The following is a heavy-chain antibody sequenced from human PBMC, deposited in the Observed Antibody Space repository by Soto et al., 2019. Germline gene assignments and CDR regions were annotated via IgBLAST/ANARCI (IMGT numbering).Heavy chain of an antibody. J-gene: IGHJ4*02. Sequence: SETLSLTCTVSGGPITNYWSWIRQHPGKGLDWIGYIYDSGSTYYNPSLKSRVTMSLDTSKNQLSLKLSSVTAADTAVYYCARLFLGSASITMALTYYFDYWGQGTLVTVSS. CDR2: IYDSGST. V-gene: IGHV4-30-4*01. CDR1: GGPITNY. CDR3: ARLFLGSASITMALTYYFDY. D-gene: IGHD3-10*01.